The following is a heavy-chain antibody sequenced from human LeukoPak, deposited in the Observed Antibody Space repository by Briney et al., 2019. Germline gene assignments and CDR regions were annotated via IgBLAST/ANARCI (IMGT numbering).Heavy chain of an antibody. CDR3: ARPATPRARLLLD. CDR2: INHSGSS. J-gene: IGHJ6*04. CDR1: GGSFSDYY. V-gene: IGHV4-34*01. Sequence: SQTLCHSCAVYGGSFSDYYCTWIRQPPGKGLEWIGEINHSGSSNQNPSLKSRVTMSVDTSKNQFSLKLTSVTAADTAVYYCARPATPRARLLLDWGKGTRVTVSS. D-gene: IGHD3-22*01.